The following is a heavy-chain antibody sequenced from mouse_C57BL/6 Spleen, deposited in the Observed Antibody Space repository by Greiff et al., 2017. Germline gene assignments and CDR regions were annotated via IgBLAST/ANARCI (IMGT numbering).Heavy chain of an antibody. CDR1: GYTFTDYY. CDR2: INPNNGGT. Sequence: EVQLQQSGPELVKPGASVKISCKASGYTFTDYYMNWVKQSHGKSLEWIGDINPNNGGTSYNQKFKGKATLTVDTSASTAYMELRSLTSEDSAVYYCARRGLGRGGYYYAMDYWGQGTSVTVSS. V-gene: IGHV1-26*01. D-gene: IGHD4-1*01. CDR3: ARRGLGRGGYYYAMDY. J-gene: IGHJ4*01.